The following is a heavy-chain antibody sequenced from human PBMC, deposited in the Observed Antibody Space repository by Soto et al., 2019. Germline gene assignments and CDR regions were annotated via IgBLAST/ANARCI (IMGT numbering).Heavy chain of an antibody. Sequence: QVPLVQSGAEVKKPGASVKVSCKASGYTFTSYGISWVRQAPGQGLEWMGWISAYNGNTNYAQKLQGRVTMTTDTSTSTAYMELRSLRSDDTAVYYCARRYCSSTSCYDPYYYGMDVWGQGTTVTVSS. V-gene: IGHV1-18*01. CDR2: ISAYNGNT. CDR1: GYTFTSYG. CDR3: ARRYCSSTSCYDPYYYGMDV. D-gene: IGHD2-2*01. J-gene: IGHJ6*02.